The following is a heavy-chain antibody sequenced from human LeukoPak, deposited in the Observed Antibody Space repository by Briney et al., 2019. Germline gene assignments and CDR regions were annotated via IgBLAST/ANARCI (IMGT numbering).Heavy chain of an antibody. Sequence: PSETLSLTCTVSGYSISSGYYWGWIRQPPGKGLEWIGSIYHSGSTYYNPSLKSRVTISVDTSKNQFSLKLSSATAADTAVYYCARELFMITFGGVIASFDYWGQGTLVTVSS. CDR1: GYSISSGYY. CDR3: ARELFMITFGGVIASFDY. D-gene: IGHD3-16*02. J-gene: IGHJ4*02. V-gene: IGHV4-38-2*02. CDR2: IYHSGST.